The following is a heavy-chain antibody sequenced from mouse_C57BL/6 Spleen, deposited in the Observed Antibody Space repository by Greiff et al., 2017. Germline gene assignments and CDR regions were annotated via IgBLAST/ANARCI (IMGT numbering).Heavy chain of an antibody. J-gene: IGHJ2*01. CDR2: INPSSGYT. Sequence: QVQLKESGAELARPGASVKMSCKASGYTFTSYTMHWVKQRPGQGLEWIGYINPSSGYTKYNQKFKDKATLTADKSSSTAYMQLSSLTSEDSAVYDCARGGTSLDGGGYFDYWGQGTTLTVSS. CDR3: ARGGTSLDGGGYFDY. CDR1: GYTFTSYT. V-gene: IGHV1-4*01.